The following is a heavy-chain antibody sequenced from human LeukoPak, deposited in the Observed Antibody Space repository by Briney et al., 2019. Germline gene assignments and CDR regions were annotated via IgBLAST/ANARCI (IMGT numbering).Heavy chain of an antibody. CDR1: GYSISSGYY. V-gene: IGHV4-38-2*01. J-gene: IGHJ5*02. Sequence: PSETLSLTCAVSGYSISSGYYWGWIRQPPGKGLEWIGSIYHSGSTYYNPSLKSRVTISVDTSKNQFSLKLSSVTAADTAVYYCANGGYCSSSSCYPKWFDPWGQGTLVTVSS. CDR3: ANGGYCSSSSCYPKWFDP. CDR2: IYHSGST. D-gene: IGHD2-2*01.